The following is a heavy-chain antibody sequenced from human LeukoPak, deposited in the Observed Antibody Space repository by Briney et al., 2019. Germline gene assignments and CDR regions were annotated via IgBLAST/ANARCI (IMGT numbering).Heavy chain of an antibody. CDR1: GFTFSSYW. Sequence: GGSLRLSCAASGFTFSSYWMNWVRQAPGKGLEWVSYISSSGSAIYYGDSVKGRFTISRDNAKNSLYLQMNSLRAEDTAVYYCARHTHLRRFSPYYYDSSDRRVRAFDIWGQGTMVTVSS. CDR2: ISSSGSAI. V-gene: IGHV3-48*04. D-gene: IGHD3-22*01. CDR3: ARHTHLRRFSPYYYDSSDRRVRAFDI. J-gene: IGHJ3*02.